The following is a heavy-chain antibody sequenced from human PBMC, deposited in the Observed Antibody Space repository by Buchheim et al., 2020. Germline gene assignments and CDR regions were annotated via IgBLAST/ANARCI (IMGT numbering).Heavy chain of an antibody. V-gene: IGHV3-30-3*01. CDR2: ISYDGSNK. CDR3: ARDVYDFWSAIGSYYYYYGMDV. CDR1: GFTFSSYA. Sequence: QVQLVESGGGVVQPGRSLRLSCAASGFTFSSYAMHWVRQAPGKGLEWVAVISYDGSNKYYADSVKGRFTISRDNSKNTLYLQMNSLRAEDTAVYYCARDVYDFWSAIGSYYYYYGMDVWGQGTT. J-gene: IGHJ6*02. D-gene: IGHD3-3*01.